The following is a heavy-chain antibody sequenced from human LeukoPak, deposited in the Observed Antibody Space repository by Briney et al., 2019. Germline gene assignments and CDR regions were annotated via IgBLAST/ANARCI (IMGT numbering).Heavy chain of an antibody. CDR3: ATNRLGYCSSTSCYSY. V-gene: IGHV1-24*01. CDR1: GYTLTELS. CDR2: FDPEDGET. Sequence: ASVKVSCKVSGYTLTELSMHWVRQAPGKGLEWMGGFDPEDGETIYAQKFRGRVTMTEDTSTDTAYMELSSLRSEDTAVYYCATNRLGYCSSTSCYSYWGQGTLVTVSS. D-gene: IGHD2-2*02. J-gene: IGHJ4*02.